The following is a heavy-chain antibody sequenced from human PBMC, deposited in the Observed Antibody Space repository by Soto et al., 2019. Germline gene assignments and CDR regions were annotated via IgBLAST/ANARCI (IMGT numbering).Heavy chain of an antibody. Sequence: GGSLRLSCAASGFTFSSYAMSWVRQAPGKGLEWVSAISGSGGSTYYADSVKGRFTISRDNSKNTLYLQMNSLRAEDTAVYYCARSISSIAARRGSYYFDYWGQGTLVTVSS. CDR3: ARSISSIAARRGSYYFDY. CDR1: GFTFSSYA. V-gene: IGHV3-23*01. J-gene: IGHJ4*02. D-gene: IGHD6-6*01. CDR2: ISGSGGST.